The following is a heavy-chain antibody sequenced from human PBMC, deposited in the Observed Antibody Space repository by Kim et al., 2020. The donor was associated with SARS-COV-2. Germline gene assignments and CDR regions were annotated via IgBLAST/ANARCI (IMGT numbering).Heavy chain of an antibody. Sequence: GGSLRLSCAASGFTFSDYYMSWIRQAPGKGLEWISYISDSSSYTNYADSVKGRFTISRDSAKNSLYLQMSSLRAEDTAVYYCAREDTAMAGPYYYYYGMDVWRQGTTVTVSS. CDR1: GFTFSDYY. CDR2: ISDSSSYT. J-gene: IGHJ6*01. D-gene: IGHD5-18*01. CDR3: AREDTAMAGPYYYYYGMDV. V-gene: IGHV3-11*06.